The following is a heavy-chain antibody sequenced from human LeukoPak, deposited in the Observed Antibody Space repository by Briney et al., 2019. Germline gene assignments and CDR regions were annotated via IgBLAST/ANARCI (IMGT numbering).Heavy chain of an antibody. CDR1: GFTFSSHG. J-gene: IGHJ4*02. D-gene: IGHD4-17*01. Sequence: GGSLRLSCAASGFTFSSHGMSWVRQAPGKGLEWVSTISGSGDNTYYADSVKGRFTISRDNSKNTLYLQMNSLRPEDTAVFFCAKEIWPTVTIPGWTYFDYWGQGTLVTVSA. V-gene: IGHV3-23*01. CDR2: ISGSGDNT. CDR3: AKEIWPTVTIPGWTYFDY.